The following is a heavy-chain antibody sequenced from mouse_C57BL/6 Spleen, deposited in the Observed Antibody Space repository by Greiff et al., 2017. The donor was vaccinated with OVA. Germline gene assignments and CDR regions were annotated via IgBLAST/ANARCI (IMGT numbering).Heavy chain of an antibody. CDR3: ARSGYDDDQAWFAY. Sequence: QVQLQQSGAELVRPGTSVKVSCKASGYAFTNYLIEWVKQRPGQGLEWIGVINPGSGGTNYNEKFKGKATLTADKSSSTAYMQLSSLTSEDSAVYFCARSGYDDDQAWFAYWGQGTLVTVSA. D-gene: IGHD2-4*01. J-gene: IGHJ3*01. CDR2: INPGSGGT. CDR1: GYAFTNYL. V-gene: IGHV1-54*01.